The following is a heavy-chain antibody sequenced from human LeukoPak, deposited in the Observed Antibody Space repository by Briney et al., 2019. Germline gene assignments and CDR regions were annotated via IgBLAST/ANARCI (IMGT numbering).Heavy chain of an antibody. CDR2: IHPGDSDT. V-gene: IGHV5-51*01. D-gene: IGHD4-17*01. Sequence: HGESLKISCKGSGYSFTNYWIGWVRQMPGKGLEWMGIIHPGDSDTRYSLSFQGQVTMSVDESITTAYLQWSSLKASDSAMYYCARGAKDRYGSSDYWGQGTLVTVSS. CDR3: ARGAKDRYGSSDY. J-gene: IGHJ4*02. CDR1: GYSFTNYW.